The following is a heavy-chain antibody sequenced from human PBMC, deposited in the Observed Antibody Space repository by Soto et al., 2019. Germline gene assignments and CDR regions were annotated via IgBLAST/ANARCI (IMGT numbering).Heavy chain of an antibody. V-gene: IGHV1-3*01. D-gene: IGHD3-16*02. CDR3: ATPYDYVWGSYRYDGMDV. CDR2: INAGNGNT. Sequence: ASVKVSCKASGYTFTSYAMHWVRQAPGQRLEWMGWINAGNGNTKYSQKFQGRVTITRDTSASTAYMELSSLRSEDTAVYYCATPYDYVWGSYRYDGMDVWCQGTTVTVSS. J-gene: IGHJ6*02. CDR1: GYTFTSYA.